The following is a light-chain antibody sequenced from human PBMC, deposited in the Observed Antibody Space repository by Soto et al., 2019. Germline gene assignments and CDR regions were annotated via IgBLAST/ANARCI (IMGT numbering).Light chain of an antibody. CDR1: QSISNW. V-gene: IGKV1-5*01. J-gene: IGKJ1*01. CDR3: QQYNDYPWT. Sequence: DIQMTQTPSTLSASVGDRVTITCWASQSISNWLAWYQQNPGEAPNLLIYAASTLQSGVPSRFSGSGSGTEFTLAISSLQPDDFATYYCQQYNDYPWTFGQGTKVEIK. CDR2: AAS.